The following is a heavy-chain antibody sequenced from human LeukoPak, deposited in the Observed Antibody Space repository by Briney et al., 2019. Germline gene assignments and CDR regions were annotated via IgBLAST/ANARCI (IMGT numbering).Heavy chain of an antibody. CDR3: ATQPARYSSGWYGPFDY. V-gene: IGHV7-4-1*02. CDR2: INTNTGNP. D-gene: IGHD6-19*01. CDR1: GYTFTSYA. Sequence: ASVKVSCKASGYTFTSYAMNWVRQAPGQGLEWMGWINTNTGNPTYAQGFTGRFVFSLDTSVSTAYLQISSLKAEDTAVYYCATQPARYSSGWYGPFDYWGQGTLVTVSS. J-gene: IGHJ4*02.